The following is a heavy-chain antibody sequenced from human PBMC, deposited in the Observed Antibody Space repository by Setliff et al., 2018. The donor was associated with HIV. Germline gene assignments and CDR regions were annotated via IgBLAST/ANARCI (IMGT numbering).Heavy chain of an antibody. CDR2: IVPILNTG. Sequence: SVKVSCKASGGTFRSHEISWVRQAPGQGLEWMGGIVPILNTGNYAPKFQCRVTLTADESTTTAYMELSSLRSEDTAVYYCARIPNHSSGFDYWGQGTPVTVSS. CDR3: ARIPNHSSGFDY. CDR1: GGTFRSHE. D-gene: IGHD3-22*01. V-gene: IGHV1-69*13. J-gene: IGHJ4*02.